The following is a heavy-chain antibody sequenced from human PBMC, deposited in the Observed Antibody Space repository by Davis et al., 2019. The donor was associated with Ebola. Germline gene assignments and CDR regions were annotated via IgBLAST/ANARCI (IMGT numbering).Heavy chain of an antibody. CDR2: IYYSGST. D-gene: IGHD3-9*01. CDR3: ARRMLRYFDRLGFGY. Sequence: MPGGSLRLSCTPSGGSTSSSSYYWGWIRQPPGKGLERIGSIYYSGSTYYNPSLKSRVTISVDTSKNQFSLKLSSVTAADTAVYYCARRMLRYFDRLGFGYWGQGNLFTVSS. J-gene: IGHJ4*02. V-gene: IGHV4-39*01. CDR1: GGSTSSSSYY.